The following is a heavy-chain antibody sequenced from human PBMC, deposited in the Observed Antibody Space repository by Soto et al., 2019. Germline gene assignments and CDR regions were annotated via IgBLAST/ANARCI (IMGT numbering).Heavy chain of an antibody. CDR3: TTSYVTTDAFDI. J-gene: IGHJ3*02. CDR2: IKSKTDGGTT. CDR1: GFTFSNAW. Sequence: EVQLVESGGGLVKPGGSLRLSCEASGFTFSNAWMSWVRQAPGKGLEWVGRIKSKTDGGTTDYAAPVKGRFTISRDDSKNTLYLQMNSLKTEDTAVYYCTTSYVTTDAFDIWGQGTMVTVSS. V-gene: IGHV3-15*01. D-gene: IGHD3-16*01.